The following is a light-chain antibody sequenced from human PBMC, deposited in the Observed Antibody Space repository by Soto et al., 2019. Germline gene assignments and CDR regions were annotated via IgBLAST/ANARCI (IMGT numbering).Light chain of an antibody. J-gene: IGLJ3*02. Sequence: QAVLTQPPSASGTPGQRVTISCSGSNSNVGSNTVFWYQQFPGAAPKLLIYRDYERPSGVSSRISGSKSGTSASLAISGLRSEDEAEYYCAAWDDNLSGVVFGGGTKLTVL. CDR2: RDY. CDR3: AAWDDNLSGVV. CDR1: NSNVGSNT. V-gene: IGLV1-47*01.